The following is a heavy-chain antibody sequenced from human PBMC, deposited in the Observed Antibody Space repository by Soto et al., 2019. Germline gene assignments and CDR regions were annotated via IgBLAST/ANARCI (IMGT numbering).Heavy chain of an antibody. D-gene: IGHD3-22*01. J-gene: IGHJ4*02. CDR2: IYWNDDK. CDR1: GFLRNTSGVG. CDR3: AHSRTYYYDSSGYYLGDYFDF. V-gene: IGHV2-5*01. Sequence: SGPTLVNPTQTLTLTCTFSGFLRNTSGVGVGWIRQPPGKALEWLALIYWNDDKRYSPSLKSRFTIIKDTSKNQVVLTMTNMDPVDTATYYCAHSRTYYYDSSGYYLGDYFDFWGQGTLVTVSS.